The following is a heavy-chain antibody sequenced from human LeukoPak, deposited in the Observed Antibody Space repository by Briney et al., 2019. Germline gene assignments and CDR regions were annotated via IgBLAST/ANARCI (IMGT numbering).Heavy chain of an antibody. CDR3: ARGLFRPDY. CDR1: GYTFTGSY. D-gene: IGHD6-6*01. Sequence: EASVKVSCKASGYTFTGSYMHWVRQAPREGLEWMGWIIPNSGGTNYAQKFQGRVTMTRDTSISTTYMELSRLRSDDTAVYYCARGLFRPDYWGQGTLVTVSS. V-gene: IGHV1-2*02. J-gene: IGHJ4*02. CDR2: IIPNSGGT.